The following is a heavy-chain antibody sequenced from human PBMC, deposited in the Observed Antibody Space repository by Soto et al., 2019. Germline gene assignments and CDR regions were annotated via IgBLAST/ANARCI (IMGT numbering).Heavy chain of an antibody. Sequence: GGSLRLSCAASGFTFSSYAMSWVRQAPGKGLEWVSAISGSGGSTYYADSVKGRFTISRDNSKNTVYLQMNSLRAEDTAVYYCAKDFVVVIANFDYWGQGTLVTVSS. V-gene: IGHV3-23*01. J-gene: IGHJ4*02. D-gene: IGHD2-15*01. CDR1: GFTFSSYA. CDR2: ISGSGGST. CDR3: AKDFVVVIANFDY.